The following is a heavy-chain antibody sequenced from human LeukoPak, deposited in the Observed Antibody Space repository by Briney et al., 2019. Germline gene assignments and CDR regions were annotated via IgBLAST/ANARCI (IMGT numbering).Heavy chain of an antibody. CDR1: GYIFTSYD. J-gene: IGHJ4*02. D-gene: IGHD5-18*01. CDR2: MNPNSGNT. V-gene: IGHV1-8*01. Sequence: ASVKVSCKASGYIFTSYDINWVRQATGQGLEWMGWMNPNSGNTGYAQKFQGRVTMTRNTSISTAYMELSSLRSEDTAVYYCARGFGYSYGQYYFDYWGQGTLVTVSS. CDR3: ARGFGYSYGQYYFDY.